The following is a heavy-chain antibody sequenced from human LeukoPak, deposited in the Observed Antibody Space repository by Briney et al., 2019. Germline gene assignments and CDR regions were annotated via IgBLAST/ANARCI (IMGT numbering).Heavy chain of an antibody. CDR2: IIPIFGTA. Sequence: ASVKVSCKASGGTFSSYAISWVRQAPGQGLEWMGGIIPIFGTANYAQKFQGRVTITADESTSTAYMELSSLRSEDTAVYYCARVPYYYDSRCYYPDRYYYYYMDVWGRGTTVTVSS. CDR1: GGTFSSYA. D-gene: IGHD3-22*01. V-gene: IGHV1-69*13. J-gene: IGHJ6*03. CDR3: ARVPYYYDSRCYYPDRYYYYYMDV.